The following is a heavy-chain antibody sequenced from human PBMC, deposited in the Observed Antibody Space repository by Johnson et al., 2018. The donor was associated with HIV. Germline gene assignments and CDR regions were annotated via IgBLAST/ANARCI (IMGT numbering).Heavy chain of an antibody. Sequence: QVQLVESGGGVVQPGRSLRLSCAASGFTFSSYGMHWVRQAPGKGLEWVAVISVGGSNKYYADSVKGRFTISRDNSKNILYLQMNSLRPEDAAVYYCARGGWRKFEGAFDVWGQGTMVTVSS. CDR1: GFTFSSYG. D-gene: IGHD2-15*01. CDR2: ISVGGSNK. CDR3: ARGGWRKFEGAFDV. V-gene: IGHV3-30*03. J-gene: IGHJ3*01.